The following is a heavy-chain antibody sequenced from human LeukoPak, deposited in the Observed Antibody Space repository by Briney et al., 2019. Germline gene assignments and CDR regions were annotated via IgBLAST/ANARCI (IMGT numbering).Heavy chain of an antibody. J-gene: IGHJ3*02. CDR1: GFTFSSYE. CDR3: AKGSRAGYSSSWWSPGDAFDI. D-gene: IGHD6-13*01. V-gene: IGHV3-23*01. CDR2: ISGSGGST. Sequence: PGGSLRLSCAASGFTFSSYEMNWVRQAPGKGLEWVSAISGSGGSTYYADSVKGRFTISRDNSKNTLYLQMNSLRAEDTAVYYCAKGSRAGYSSSWWSPGDAFDIWGQGTMVTVSS.